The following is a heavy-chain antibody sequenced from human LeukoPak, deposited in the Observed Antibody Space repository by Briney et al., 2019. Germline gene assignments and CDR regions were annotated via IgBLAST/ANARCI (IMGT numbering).Heavy chain of an antibody. J-gene: IGHJ3*02. Sequence: GGSLRLSCAASGFTFSSYEMNWVRQAPGKGLEWVSYISSSGSTIYYADSVKGRFTISRDNAKNSLYLQMNSLGAEDTAVYYCARLSSSHAFDIWGQGTMVTVSS. CDR3: ARLSSSHAFDI. D-gene: IGHD6-6*01. CDR2: ISSSGSTI. CDR1: GFTFSSYE. V-gene: IGHV3-48*03.